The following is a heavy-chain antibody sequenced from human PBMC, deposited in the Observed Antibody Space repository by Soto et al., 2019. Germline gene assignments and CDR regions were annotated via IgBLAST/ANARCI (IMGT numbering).Heavy chain of an antibody. V-gene: IGHV3-30-3*01. CDR1: GFTFSSYD. D-gene: IGHD2-2*01. CDR3: VRRDGSSTSCTFDF. J-gene: IGHJ4*02. CDR2: ISYDGSNK. Sequence: PGGSLRLSCAASGFTFSSYDMHWVRQAPGKGLEWVAVISYDGSNKYYADSVKGRFTISRDNAKSSLYLQMHSLGAEDTAVYYCVRRDGSSTSCTFDFWGQGTLVTVSS.